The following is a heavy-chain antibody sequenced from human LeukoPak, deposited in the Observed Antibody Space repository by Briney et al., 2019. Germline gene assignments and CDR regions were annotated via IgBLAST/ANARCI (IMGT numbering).Heavy chain of an antibody. CDR3: ARGAAGWARMSYYYYMDV. CDR2: TYYRSKWYN. CDR1: GDSVSSNSAA. Sequence: SQTPSLTCAISGDSVSSNSAAWNWIRQSPLRGLEWLGRTYYRSKWYNDYAVSVKSRITINPDTSKNQFSLQLNSVTPEDTAVYYCARGAAGWARMSYYYYMDVWGKGTTVTVSS. D-gene: IGHD2-15*01. J-gene: IGHJ6*03. V-gene: IGHV6-1*01.